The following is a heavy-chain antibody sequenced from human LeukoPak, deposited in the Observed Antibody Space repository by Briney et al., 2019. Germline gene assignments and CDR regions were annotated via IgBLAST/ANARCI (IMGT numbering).Heavy chain of an antibody. Sequence: SETLSLTCTVSGGSISSSSYYWGWIRQPPGKGLEWIGSIYYSGSTYYNPSLKSRVTISVDTSKNQFSLKLSSVTAADTAVYYCARRVTIFGVVPHFDAFDIWGQGTMVTVSS. CDR2: IYYSGST. CDR3: ARRVTIFGVVPHFDAFDI. J-gene: IGHJ3*02. D-gene: IGHD3-3*01. CDR1: GGSISSSSYY. V-gene: IGHV4-39*01.